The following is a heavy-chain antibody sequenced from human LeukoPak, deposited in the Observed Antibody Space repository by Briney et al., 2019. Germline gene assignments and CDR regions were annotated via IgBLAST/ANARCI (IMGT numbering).Heavy chain of an antibody. CDR3: ARLSFDVPNHDILTGYYNSYFDY. Sequence: SETLSLTCAVYGGSFSGYYWSWIRQPPGKGLEWIGEINHSGSTNYNPSLKSRVTISVDTSKNQFSLKLSSVTAADTAVYYCARLSFDVPNHDILTGYYNSYFDYWGQGTLVTVSS. CDR2: INHSGST. V-gene: IGHV4-34*01. CDR1: GGSFSGYY. J-gene: IGHJ4*02. D-gene: IGHD3-9*01.